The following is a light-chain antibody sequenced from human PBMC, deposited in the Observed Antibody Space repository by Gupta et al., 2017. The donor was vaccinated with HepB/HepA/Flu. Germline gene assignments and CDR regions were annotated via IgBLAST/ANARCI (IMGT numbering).Light chain of an antibody. J-gene: IGLJ3*02. CDR2: DVS. CDR1: SSDVGGYNY. V-gene: IGLV2-14*01. Sequence: QSALTQPASVSGSPGQSITISCTGTSSDVGGYNYVSWYQQHPGKAPKLMIYDVSNRPSGVSNSFSGSKSGNTASLTISGLQAEDEADYYCSSYTSSSGWVFGGGTKLTVL. CDR3: SSYTSSSGWV.